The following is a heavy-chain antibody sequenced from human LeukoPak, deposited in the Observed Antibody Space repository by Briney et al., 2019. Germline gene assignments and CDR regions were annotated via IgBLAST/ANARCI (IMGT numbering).Heavy chain of an antibody. J-gene: IGHJ6*03. CDR1: GFTFSSYA. Sequence: GSLRLSCAASGFTFSSYAMSWVRQPPGKGLEWIGSIYYSGSTYYNPSLKSRVTISVDTSKNQFSLKLSSVTAADTAVYYCARDLRYYYDSSGSYYYYYYMDVWGKGTTVTVSS. CDR3: ARDLRYYYDSSGSYYYYYYMDV. V-gene: IGHV4-39*07. CDR2: IYYSGST. D-gene: IGHD3-22*01.